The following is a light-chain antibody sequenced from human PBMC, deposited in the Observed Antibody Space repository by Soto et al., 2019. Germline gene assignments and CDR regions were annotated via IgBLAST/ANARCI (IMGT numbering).Light chain of an antibody. V-gene: IGKV1-39*01. CDR1: QSISSY. CDR2: AAS. J-gene: IGKJ1*01. CDR3: QQGYSTPPA. Sequence: DIQMTQSPSSLSASVGDRVTITCRASQSISSYLNWYQQKPGKAPKLLIYAASSLQSGVPSRFSGSGSGTDFTLTISRLQPADFATYYCQQGYSTPPAFGQGTKVEIK.